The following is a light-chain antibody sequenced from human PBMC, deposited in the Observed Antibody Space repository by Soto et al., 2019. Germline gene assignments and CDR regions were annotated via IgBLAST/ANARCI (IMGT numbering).Light chain of an antibody. CDR3: QQYVSSPQT. CDR1: QSVIDNY. J-gene: IGKJ1*01. CDR2: GAS. Sequence: EIVLTQSPGTLSLSTGERATLSCRASQSVIDNYLAWYQQQPGQAPRLLIHGASWRATAIPDRFSGSGSGTDFTLTISRLEPEDFAMYFCQQYVSSPQTFGQGTKVDIK. V-gene: IGKV3-20*01.